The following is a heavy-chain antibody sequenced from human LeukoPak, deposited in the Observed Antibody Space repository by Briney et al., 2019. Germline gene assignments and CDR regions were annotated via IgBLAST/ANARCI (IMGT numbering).Heavy chain of an antibody. D-gene: IGHD4-17*01. Sequence: GGSLRLSWAASGFTFGSFGMNWVRQAPGKGLEWVSSISTRSSYIYYADSVKGRFTVSRDNAKSSLYLQMNSLRAEDTAVYYCARLFSYGDYGGGGDYWGQGTLVTVSS. CDR2: ISTRSSYI. V-gene: IGHV3-21*01. CDR1: GFTFGSFG. J-gene: IGHJ4*02. CDR3: ARLFSYGDYGGGGDY.